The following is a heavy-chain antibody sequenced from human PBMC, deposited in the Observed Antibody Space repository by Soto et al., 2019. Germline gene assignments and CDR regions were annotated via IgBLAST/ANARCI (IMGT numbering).Heavy chain of an antibody. Sequence: QGQLVQSGAEVKKPGSSVKVSCKASGGTFSSYIISWVRQAPGQGLEWMGGIIPIVDTTTYAENFRGRLTITADKSTSTADMELSTLTSEYTAFYYCAIHGGDFGWLWGQGTLVTVSS. CDR2: IIPIVDTT. CDR3: AIHGGDFGWL. D-gene: IGHD3-9*01. J-gene: IGHJ4*02. V-gene: IGHV1-69*06. CDR1: GGTFSSYI.